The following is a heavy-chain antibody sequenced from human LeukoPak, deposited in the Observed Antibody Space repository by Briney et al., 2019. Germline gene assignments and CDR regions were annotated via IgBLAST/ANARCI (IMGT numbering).Heavy chain of an antibody. CDR1: GFTFSSYS. D-gene: IGHD2-2*01. Sequence: GGSLRLSCAASGFTFSSYSMNWVRQAPGKGLEWVSSISSSSSYIYYADSVKGRFTISRDNAKNSLHLQMNSLRAEDTAVYYCARDRSTTFPFYYYMDVWGKGTTVTVS. CDR2: ISSSSSYI. CDR3: ARDRSTTFPFYYYMDV. J-gene: IGHJ6*03. V-gene: IGHV3-21*06.